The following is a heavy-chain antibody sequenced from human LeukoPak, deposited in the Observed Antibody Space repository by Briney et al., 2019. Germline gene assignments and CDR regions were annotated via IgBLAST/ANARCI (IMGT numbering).Heavy chain of an antibody. V-gene: IGHV3-53*01. J-gene: IGHJ4*02. CDR2: IYSSGST. CDR1: GFTVISNY. CDR3: TRAEFSNSFDD. D-gene: IGHD6-6*01. Sequence: GGSLRLSCAASGFTVISNYMSWVRQTPGRGLEWVAFIYSSGSTYYAESVEGRFTISRDNSKNTLYLEMTSLRVEDTAVYYCTRAEFSNSFDDWGQGTLVLVCS.